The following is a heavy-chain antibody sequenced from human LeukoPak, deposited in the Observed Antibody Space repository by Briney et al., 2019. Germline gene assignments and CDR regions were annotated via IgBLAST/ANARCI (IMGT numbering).Heavy chain of an antibody. CDR1: GGSFSGYY. D-gene: IGHD2-2*01. CDR2: INHSGNT. J-gene: IGHJ5*02. V-gene: IGHV4-34*01. Sequence: SETLSLTCAVYGGSFSGYYWSWIRQPPGKGLEWIGEINHSGNTNYNPSLKSRVTISVDTSTNQFSLKLSSVTAADTAVYYCATRAPYCSSTSCYEADNWFDPWGQGTLVTVSS. CDR3: ATRAPYCSSTSCYEADNWFDP.